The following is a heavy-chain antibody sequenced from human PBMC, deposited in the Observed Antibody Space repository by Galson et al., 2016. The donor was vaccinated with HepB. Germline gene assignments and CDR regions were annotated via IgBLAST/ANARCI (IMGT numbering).Heavy chain of an antibody. D-gene: IGHD3-10*01. CDR1: GGSFSGYY. V-gene: IGHV4-34*01. J-gene: IGHJ6*02. CDR3: ASSMVRGVHLRLYYYYYGMGV. CDR2: INHSGST. Sequence: SETLSLTCAVYGGSFSGYYWSWIRQPPGKGLEWIGEINHSGSTNYNPSLKSRVTISVDTSKNQFSLKLSSVTAADTAVYYCASSMVRGVHLRLYYYYYGMGVWGQGTTVTVSS.